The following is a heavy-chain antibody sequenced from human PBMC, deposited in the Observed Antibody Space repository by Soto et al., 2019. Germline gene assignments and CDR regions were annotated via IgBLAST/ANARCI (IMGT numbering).Heavy chain of an antibody. Sequence: EVQLVESGGGLVQPGRSLRLSCAASGFTFDDYAMHWVRQAPGKGLEWVSGISWNSGSIGYADSVKGRFTISRDNAKNSLSLQMNSLRAEETALYYCARGLYRSSWHWADQHWGQGTLVTVSS. V-gene: IGHV3-9*01. CDR1: GFTFDDYA. D-gene: IGHD6-13*01. CDR2: ISWNSGSI. CDR3: ARGLYRSSWHWADQH. J-gene: IGHJ1*01.